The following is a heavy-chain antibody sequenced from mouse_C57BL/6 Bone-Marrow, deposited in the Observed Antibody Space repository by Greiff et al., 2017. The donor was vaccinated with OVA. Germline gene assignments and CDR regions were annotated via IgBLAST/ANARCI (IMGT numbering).Heavy chain of an antibody. CDR3: ARRGYGSSYSWYFDV. CDR1: GYTFTSYL. V-gene: IGHV1-7*01. J-gene: IGHJ1*03. Sequence: VKVVESGAELAKPGASVKLFCKASGYTFTSYLMHWVKQRPGQGLEWIGYINPSSGYTKYNQKFKDKATLTADKSSSTAYMQLSSLTYEDSAVYYCARRGYGSSYSWYFDVWGTGTTVTVSS. CDR2: INPSSGYT. D-gene: IGHD1-1*01.